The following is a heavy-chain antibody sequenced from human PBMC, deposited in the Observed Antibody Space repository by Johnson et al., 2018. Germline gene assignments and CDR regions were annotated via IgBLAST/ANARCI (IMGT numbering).Heavy chain of an antibody. CDR1: GFTISSYA. V-gene: IGHV3-23*04. CDR2: ISGSGGTT. CDR3: AKGRVNWDYGDGIDV. Sequence: EVQLVESGGLVIQPGGSLRLSCVVSGFTISSYAMTWVRQTPGKGLEWVSVISGSGGTTYYADSVTGRFTISRDNSKNTLFLEMHSLGVEDTAVDYCAKGRVNWDYGDGIDVWGQWTTVTV. D-gene: IGHD1-7*01. J-gene: IGHJ6*02.